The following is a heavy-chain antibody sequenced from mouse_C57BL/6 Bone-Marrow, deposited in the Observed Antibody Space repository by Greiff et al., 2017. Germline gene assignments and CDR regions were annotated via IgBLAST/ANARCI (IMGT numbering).Heavy chain of an antibody. CDR1: GYSITSGYY. CDR2: ISYDGSN. Sequence: EVKLQESGPGLVKPSQSLSLTCPVTGYSITSGYYWNWIRQFPGNKLEWMGYISYDGSNNYNPSLKNRISITRDTSKNQFFLKLNSVTTEDTATYYCARAGNYDFDYWGQGTTLTVSS. V-gene: IGHV3-6*01. CDR3: ARAGNYDFDY. D-gene: IGHD2-1*01. J-gene: IGHJ2*01.